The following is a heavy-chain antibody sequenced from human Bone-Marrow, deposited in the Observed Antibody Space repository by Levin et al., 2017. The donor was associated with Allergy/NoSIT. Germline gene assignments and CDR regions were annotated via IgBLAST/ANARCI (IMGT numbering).Heavy chain of an antibody. V-gene: IGHV1-8*01. CDR2: MNPNSGNT. CDR1: GYTFTSYD. Sequence: VASVKVSCKASGYTFTSYDINWVRQATGQGLEWMGWMNPNSGNTGYAQKFQGRVTMTRNTSISTAYMELSSLRSEDTAVYYCARIQGKNYDFWLDYWGQGTLVTVSS. J-gene: IGHJ4*02. CDR3: ARIQGKNYDFWLDY. D-gene: IGHD3-3*01.